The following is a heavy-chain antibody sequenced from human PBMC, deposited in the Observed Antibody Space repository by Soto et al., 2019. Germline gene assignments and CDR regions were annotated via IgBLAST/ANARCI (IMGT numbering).Heavy chain of an antibody. CDR1: GYTFSSYY. Sequence: ASVKVSCKASGYTFSSYYIHWVRQAPGQGLEWMGIINPSSGNTGYAQKFQGRVTMTRNTSISTAYMELSSLRSEDTAVYYCARGAGGYCSSTSCYVGVWFDPWGQGTLVTVSS. D-gene: IGHD2-2*01. V-gene: IGHV1-46*01. J-gene: IGHJ5*02. CDR3: ARGAGGYCSSTSCYVGVWFDP. CDR2: INPSSGNT.